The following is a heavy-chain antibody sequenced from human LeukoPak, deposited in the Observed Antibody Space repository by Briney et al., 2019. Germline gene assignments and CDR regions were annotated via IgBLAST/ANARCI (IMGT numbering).Heavy chain of an antibody. Sequence: PGGSLRLSCAASGFTFSSYGMSWVRQAPGKGLEWVSAISGSGGSTYYADSVKGRFTISRDNSKNTLYLQMNSLRAEDTAVYYGAKDLRHYYDSPGYDRVGGYSFDYWGQGTLVTVSS. J-gene: IGHJ4*02. V-gene: IGHV3-23*01. D-gene: IGHD3-22*01. CDR3: AKDLRHYYDSPGYDRVGGYSFDY. CDR1: GFTFSSYG. CDR2: ISGSGGST.